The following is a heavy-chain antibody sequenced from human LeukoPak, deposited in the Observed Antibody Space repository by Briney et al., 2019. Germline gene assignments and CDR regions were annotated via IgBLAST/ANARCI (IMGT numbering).Heavy chain of an antibody. J-gene: IGHJ4*02. CDR3: ARGSPRIAAAGDFDY. Sequence: ASVKVSCKASGYTFTSYDINWVRQAPGQGLEWMGWMNPNSGNTGYAQKFQGRVTITRNTSISTAYMELSSLRSEDTAVYYCARGSPRIAAAGDFDYWGQGTLVTVSS. V-gene: IGHV1-8*03. CDR2: MNPNSGNT. D-gene: IGHD6-13*01. CDR1: GYTFTSYD.